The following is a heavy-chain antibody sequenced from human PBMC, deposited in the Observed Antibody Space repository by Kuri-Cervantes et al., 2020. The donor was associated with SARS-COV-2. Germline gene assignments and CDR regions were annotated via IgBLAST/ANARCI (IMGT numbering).Heavy chain of an antibody. Sequence: SETLSLTCSVSGGSISSSNYYWGWIRQPPGKGLEWIGSIYHSGSTYYNPSLKSRVTISVDTSKNQFSLKLSSVTAADTAVYYCARGLGYSYGRRSPQGDFWGQGILVTVSS. CDR1: GGSISSSNYY. CDR2: IYHSGST. CDR3: ARGLGYSYGRRSPQGDF. J-gene: IGHJ4*02. V-gene: IGHV4-39*07. D-gene: IGHD5-18*01.